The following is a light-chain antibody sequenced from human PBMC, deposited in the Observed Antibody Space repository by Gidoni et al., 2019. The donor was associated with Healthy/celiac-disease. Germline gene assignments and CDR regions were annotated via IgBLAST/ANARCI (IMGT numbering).Light chain of an antibody. CDR1: QSVSSN. J-gene: IGKJ1*01. Sequence: EIVMTQSPATLSVSPGERATLSCRASQSVSSNFAWYQQKPGQAPRLLIYGASTRATGIPARFSGSGSGTEFTLTISSLQSEDFAVYYCQQYNNWPWTFXQXTKVXIK. CDR3: QQYNNWPWT. CDR2: GAS. V-gene: IGKV3-15*01.